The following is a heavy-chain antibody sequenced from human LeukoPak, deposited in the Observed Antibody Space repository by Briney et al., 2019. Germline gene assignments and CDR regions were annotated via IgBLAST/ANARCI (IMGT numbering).Heavy chain of an antibody. V-gene: IGHV3-23*01. CDR1: GFTFRTYA. Sequence: GGSLRLSCAASGFTFRTYAMSRVRQAPGKGLEWVSAISGSGGSTSYADSVRGRFTISRDNSKTTVYLQMNSLRAEDTAVYYCAKFRGAVTGEYYFDYWGQGTLVTVSS. J-gene: IGHJ4*02. CDR2: ISGSGGST. CDR3: AKFRGAVTGEYYFDY. D-gene: IGHD6-19*01.